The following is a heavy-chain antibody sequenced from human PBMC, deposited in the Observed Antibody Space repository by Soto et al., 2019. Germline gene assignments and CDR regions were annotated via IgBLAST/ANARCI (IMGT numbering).Heavy chain of an antibody. CDR3: AQARSIPAYQTPDFDY. CDR1: GFSFSTYA. Sequence: EVQLLESGGGLVQPGGALRLSCATSGFSFSTYAMTWVRQAPGKGLEWVSGISGSGGGTYYTDSVKGRFTISRDDSQSTLYLPMNRLRVEDAAVYFCAQARSIPAYQTPDFDYWGQGTLVTVSS. CDR2: ISGSGGGT. D-gene: IGHD6-6*01. V-gene: IGHV3-23*01. J-gene: IGHJ4*02.